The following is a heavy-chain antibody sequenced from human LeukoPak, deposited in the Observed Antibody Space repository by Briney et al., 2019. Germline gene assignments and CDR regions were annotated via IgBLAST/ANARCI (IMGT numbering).Heavy chain of an antibody. V-gene: IGHV1-2*02. Sequence: ASVKVSCKASGYTFTGYYMHWVRQAPGQGLDWMGWINPNSGGTNYAQKFQGRVTMTRDTSISTACMELSRLRSDDTAVYYCARASYSSGWFDDYYYGMDVWGQGTTVTVSS. CDR2: INPNSGGT. CDR1: GYTFTGYY. D-gene: IGHD6-19*01. J-gene: IGHJ6*02. CDR3: ARASYSSGWFDDYYYGMDV.